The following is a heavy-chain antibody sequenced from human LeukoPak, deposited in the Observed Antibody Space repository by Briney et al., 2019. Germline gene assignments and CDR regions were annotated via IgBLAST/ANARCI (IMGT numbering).Heavy chain of an antibody. CDR3: AAEVLTGYYGWFDP. D-gene: IGHD3-9*01. V-gene: IGHV4-61*01. J-gene: IGHJ5*02. CDR2: IYYSGST. CDR1: GGSISSSSYY. Sequence: SETLSLTCTVSGGSISSSSYYWSWIRQPPGKGLEWIGYIYYSGSTNYNPSLKSRVTISVDTSKNQFSLKLSSVTAADTAVYYCAAEVLTGYYGWFDPWGQGTLVTVSS.